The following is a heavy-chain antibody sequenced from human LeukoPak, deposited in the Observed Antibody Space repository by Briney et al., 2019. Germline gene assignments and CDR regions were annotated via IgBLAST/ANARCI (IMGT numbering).Heavy chain of an antibody. Sequence: GGSLRLSCAASGFSFSSYAMHWVRQAPGKGLEWVAVISYDGSNKYYADSVKGRFTISRDNSKNTLYPQMNSLRAEDTAVYYCARDYYDSSGYPDYWGRGTLVTVSS. CDR1: GFSFSSYA. CDR3: ARDYYDSSGYPDY. D-gene: IGHD3-22*01. CDR2: ISYDGSNK. V-gene: IGHV3-30-3*01. J-gene: IGHJ4*02.